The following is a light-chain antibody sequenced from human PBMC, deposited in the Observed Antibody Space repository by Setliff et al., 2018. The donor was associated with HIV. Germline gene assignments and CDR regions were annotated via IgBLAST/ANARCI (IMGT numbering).Light chain of an antibody. J-gene: IGLJ1*01. CDR1: PSDVGGFTL. CDR3: FSYTNTDTFV. CDR2: DVS. Sequence: QSALSQPASVSGSPGQSITISCTGTPSDVGGFTLVSWYQKYPDRVPKLIIYDVSKRPSRVSDRFSGSKSANTASLTISGLQAEDEADYFCFSYTNTDTFVFGTGTKVTVL. V-gene: IGLV2-23*02.